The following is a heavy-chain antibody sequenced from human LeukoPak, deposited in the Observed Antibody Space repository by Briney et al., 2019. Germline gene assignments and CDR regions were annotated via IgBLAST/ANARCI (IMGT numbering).Heavy chain of an antibody. D-gene: IGHD1-14*01. CDR3: ARDGSWNHARGFDY. V-gene: IGHV3-33*01. CDR1: GFTFSSYG. CDR2: IWYDGSNK. J-gene: IGHJ4*02. Sequence: SGGSLRLSCAASGFTFSSYGMHWVRQAPGKGLEWVAVIWYDGSNKYYADSVKGRFTISRDNSKNTLYLQMNSLRAEDTAVYYCARDGSWNHARGFDYWGPGTLVTASS.